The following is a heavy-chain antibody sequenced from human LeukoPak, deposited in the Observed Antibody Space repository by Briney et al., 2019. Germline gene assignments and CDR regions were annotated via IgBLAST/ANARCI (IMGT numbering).Heavy chain of an antibody. J-gene: IGHJ4*02. D-gene: IGHD3-9*01. V-gene: IGHV3-7*01. CDR2: IKQDGSEK. CDR1: GFTFSSYW. Sequence: GGSLRLSCAASGFTFSSYWMSWVRQAPGKGLEWVANIKQDGSEKYYVDSVKGRFTISRDNAKNSLYLQMNSLRAEDTAVYYCARDPYDILTGVDYWGQGTLVTVSS. CDR3: ARDPYDILTGVDY.